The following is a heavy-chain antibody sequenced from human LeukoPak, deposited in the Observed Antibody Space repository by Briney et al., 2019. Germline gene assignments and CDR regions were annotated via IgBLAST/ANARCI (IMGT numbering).Heavy chain of an antibody. Sequence: ASVKVSCKASGYTFTSYYMHWVRQAPGQGLEWMGIINPSGGSTNYAQKFQGRVTMTRDTSTSTVYMELSSLRSGDTAVYYCARERVTIFGVDVLYYYGMDVWGQGTTVTVSS. J-gene: IGHJ6*02. CDR3: ARERVTIFGVDVLYYYGMDV. CDR2: INPSGGST. V-gene: IGHV1-46*01. CDR1: GYTFTSYY. D-gene: IGHD3-3*01.